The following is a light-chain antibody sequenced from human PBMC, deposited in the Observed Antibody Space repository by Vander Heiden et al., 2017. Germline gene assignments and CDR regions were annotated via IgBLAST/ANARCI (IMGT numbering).Light chain of an antibody. CDR1: QDISNY. CDR3: QQNYNLPPLT. CDR2: DAS. Sequence: DIQMTQSPSSLSASVGDRVTITCQASQDISNYLNWYQQIPGKAPKLLIYDASNLETGVPSRFSGSGYGTDFTFTISSRQPEDIATYYCQQNYNLPPLTFGGGTKVEIK. J-gene: IGKJ4*01. V-gene: IGKV1-33*01.